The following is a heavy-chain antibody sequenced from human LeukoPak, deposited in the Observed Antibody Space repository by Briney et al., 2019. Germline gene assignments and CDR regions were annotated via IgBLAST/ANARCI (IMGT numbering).Heavy chain of an antibody. Sequence: GGSLRLSCAASRFTFSNAWMNWVRQSPGKGLEWVAVIWYDGSNKYYADSVKGRFTISRDNSKNTLYLQMNSLRDEDTAVYYCARDYDSGTSYFDYWGQGTLVTVSS. CDR3: ARDYDSGTSYFDY. D-gene: IGHD3-10*01. CDR1: RFTFSNAW. CDR2: IWYDGSNK. V-gene: IGHV3-33*08. J-gene: IGHJ4*02.